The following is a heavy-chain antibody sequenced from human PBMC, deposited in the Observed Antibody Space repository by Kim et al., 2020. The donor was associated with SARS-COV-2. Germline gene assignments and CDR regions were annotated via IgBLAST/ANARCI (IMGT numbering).Heavy chain of an antibody. Sequence: SETLSLTCTVSGGSINSGGYFWSWIRQHPGKGLEWIGYMYYSGSTYYNPSLKSRVTISVDTAQNQLTLKLRSVTAADTAVYYCAREGSGREYWGQGTLVTVSS. V-gene: IGHV4-31*03. CDR1: GGSINSGGYF. CDR3: AREGSGREY. J-gene: IGHJ4*02. D-gene: IGHD2-15*01. CDR2: MYYSGST.